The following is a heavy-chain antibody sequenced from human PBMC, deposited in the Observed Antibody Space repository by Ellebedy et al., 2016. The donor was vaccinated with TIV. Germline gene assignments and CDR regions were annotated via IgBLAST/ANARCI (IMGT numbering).Heavy chain of an antibody. CDR1: GFTFSDYA. CDR2: SSASGGRT. CDR3: AKTTRYDNRTDYYPEIYFDH. Sequence: GESLKISCAASGFTFSDYAMRWVRQAPGKGLEWVSGSSASGGRTYYADSMKGRFTISRDNYKNTLDLQMNSLRDEDTAVYYCAKTTRYDNRTDYYPEIYFDHWGQGTLVTVSS. J-gene: IGHJ4*02. D-gene: IGHD3-22*01. V-gene: IGHV3-23*01.